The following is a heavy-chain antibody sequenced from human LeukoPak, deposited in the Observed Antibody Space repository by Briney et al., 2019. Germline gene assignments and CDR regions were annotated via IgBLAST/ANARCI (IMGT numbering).Heavy chain of an antibody. Sequence: ASVKVSCKASGGTFISYAISWVRQAPGKGLEWMGGFDPEDGETIYAQKFQGRVTMTEDTSTDTAYMELSSLRSEDTDVYYCATSGPATAIDYFDYWGQGTLVTVSS. CDR3: ATSGPATAIDYFDY. D-gene: IGHD2-21*02. CDR2: FDPEDGET. CDR1: GGTFISYA. J-gene: IGHJ4*02. V-gene: IGHV1-24*01.